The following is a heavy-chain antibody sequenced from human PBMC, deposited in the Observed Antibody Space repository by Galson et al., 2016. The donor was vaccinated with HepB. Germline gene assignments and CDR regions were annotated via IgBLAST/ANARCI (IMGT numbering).Heavy chain of an antibody. CDR3: ARVSGNAFDI. J-gene: IGHJ3*02. Sequence: TLSLTCSVSAGSISSGGYYWSWIRQHPGKGLEWNGYINHSGTTYYNPSLSSRAAISVDTSKNQFSLEVSSVTAADTAVYYCARVSGNAFDIWGHGTMVTVSS. CDR2: INHSGTT. CDR1: AGSISSGGYY. V-gene: IGHV4-31*03.